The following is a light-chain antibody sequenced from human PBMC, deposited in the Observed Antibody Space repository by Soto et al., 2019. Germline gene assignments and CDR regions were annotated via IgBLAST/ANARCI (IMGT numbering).Light chain of an antibody. Sequence: IQMTQSPSTLSASVGDRVTITCRVSQSISNWLAWYQQKPGKAPKLLIYKASSLQSGVPSRFSGSGSGTEFTLTISSLHPDDSATYYCQQYNNYATFGQGTKVEIK. J-gene: IGKJ1*01. CDR3: QQYNNYAT. CDR1: QSISNW. V-gene: IGKV1-5*03. CDR2: KAS.